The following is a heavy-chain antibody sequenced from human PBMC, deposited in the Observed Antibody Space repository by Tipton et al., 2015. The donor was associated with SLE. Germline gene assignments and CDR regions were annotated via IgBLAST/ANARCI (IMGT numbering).Heavy chain of an antibody. CDR2: IGDGGGST. Sequence: SLRLSCAASGFTLRSYALTWVRQAPGKGLEWVSSIGDGGGSTYYADSVKGRFTISRDNSKNTLYLQMNSLRAEDTAVYYCAKAPLPLCDYYDSSGYMDVWGKGTTVTVSS. D-gene: IGHD3-22*01. CDR3: AKAPLPLCDYYDSSGYMDV. V-gene: IGHV3-23*01. J-gene: IGHJ6*03. CDR1: GFTLRSYA.